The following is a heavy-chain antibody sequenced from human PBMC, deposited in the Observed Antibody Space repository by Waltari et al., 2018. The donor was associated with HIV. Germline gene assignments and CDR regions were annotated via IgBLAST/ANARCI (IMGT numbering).Heavy chain of an antibody. V-gene: IGHV4-59*01. D-gene: IGHD3-22*01. Sequence: QVQLRESGPGLVKPSETLSLTCTVPGGSISVSYWSWIRQPPGKGLEGIGYTHYSGRSDYRPSLKTRVTIAVDTAKNQFSLKLRSVTAADTAVYYCARGHYYDVSGAYYYYGMDVWGQGTTVTVS. CDR3: ARGHYYDVSGAYYYYGMDV. CDR2: THYSGRS. J-gene: IGHJ6*02. CDR1: GGSISVSY.